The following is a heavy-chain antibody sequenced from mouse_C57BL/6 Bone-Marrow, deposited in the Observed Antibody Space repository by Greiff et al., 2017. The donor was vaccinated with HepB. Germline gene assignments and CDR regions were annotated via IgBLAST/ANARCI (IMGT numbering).Heavy chain of an antibody. CDR2: IYPRSGNT. CDR1: GYTFTSYG. D-gene: IGHD1-1*01. CDR3: ARKGYGRDY. Sequence: QVHVKQSGAELARPGASVKLSCKASGYTFTSYGISWVKQRTGQGLEWIGEIYPRSGNTYYNEKFKGKATLTADKSSSTAYMELRSLTSEDSAVYFCARKGYGRDYWGQGTTLTVSS. V-gene: IGHV1-81*01. J-gene: IGHJ2*01.